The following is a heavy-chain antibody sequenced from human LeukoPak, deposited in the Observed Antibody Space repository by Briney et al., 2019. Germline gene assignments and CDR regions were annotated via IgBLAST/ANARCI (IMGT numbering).Heavy chain of an antibody. CDR2: ISNTGDTK. V-gene: IGHV3-11*01. J-gene: IGHJ4*02. CDR1: GFIFNDFY. Sequence: PGGSLRLSCAASGFIFNDFYMSWIRQAPGKGLGWISYISNTGDTKYYAASVRGRFTISRDNADNSLSLQLDSLRDEDTGIYYCARGLKYYYDSSGYYGGDYWGQGTPVTVSS. D-gene: IGHD3-22*01. CDR3: ARGLKYYYDSSGYYGGDY.